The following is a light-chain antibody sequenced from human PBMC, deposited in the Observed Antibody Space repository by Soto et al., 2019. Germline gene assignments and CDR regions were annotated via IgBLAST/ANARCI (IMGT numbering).Light chain of an antibody. J-gene: IGKJ1*01. V-gene: IGKV1-5*03. Sequence: DIQMTQSPSTLSASVGGGVTISCRASQTISSWLAWYQQKPGKAPKLLISKASSLESGVPSRFSGSGSGTEFTLTISSLQPDDFATYYCQQYNSYPWTFGLGTKVDI. CDR3: QQYNSYPWT. CDR2: KAS. CDR1: QTISSW.